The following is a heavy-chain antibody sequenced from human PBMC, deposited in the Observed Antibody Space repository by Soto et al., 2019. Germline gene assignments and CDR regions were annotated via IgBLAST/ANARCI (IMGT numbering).Heavy chain of an antibody. CDR3: ARDGHRVVPAATPLDYYYYYYMDV. J-gene: IGHJ6*03. V-gene: IGHV1-3*01. CDR2: INAGNGNT. Sequence: ASVKVSCKASGYTFTSYAMHWVRQAPGQRLEWMGWINAGNGNTKYSQKFQGRVTITRDTSASTAYTELSSLRSEDTAVYYCARDGHRVVPAATPLDYYYYYYMDVWGKGTTVTVSS. CDR1: GYTFTSYA. D-gene: IGHD2-2*01.